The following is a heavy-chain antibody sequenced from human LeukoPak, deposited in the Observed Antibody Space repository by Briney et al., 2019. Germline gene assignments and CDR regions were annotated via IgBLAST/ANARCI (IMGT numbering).Heavy chain of an antibody. Sequence: GGSLRLSCAASGFTFSSYAMSWVRQAPGKGLEWVSAISGSGGSTYYADSVKGRFTISRDNSKNTPYLQMNSLRAEDTAVYYCAKALHYYGSGCYGDYWGQGTLVTVSS. CDR3: AKALHYYGSGCYGDY. D-gene: IGHD3-10*01. CDR1: GFTFSSYA. V-gene: IGHV3-23*01. J-gene: IGHJ4*02. CDR2: ISGSGGST.